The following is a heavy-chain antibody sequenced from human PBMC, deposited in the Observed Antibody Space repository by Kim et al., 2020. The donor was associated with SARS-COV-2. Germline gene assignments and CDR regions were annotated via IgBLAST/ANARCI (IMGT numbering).Heavy chain of an antibody. CDR2: GGCT. Sequence: GGCTRHPECVKGRLTISRDNAKNTGYLQMNGRSAEDTAVYYCTTVFEKWGQGTLVTVSS. V-gene: IGHV3-74*01. CDR3: TTVFEK. J-gene: IGHJ4*02.